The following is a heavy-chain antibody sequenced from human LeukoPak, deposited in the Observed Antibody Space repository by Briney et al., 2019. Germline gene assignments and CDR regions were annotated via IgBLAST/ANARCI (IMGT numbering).Heavy chain of an antibody. D-gene: IGHD3-10*01. J-gene: IGHJ6*04. V-gene: IGHV3-21*01. Sequence: GGSLRLSCAASGFTFSSYSMNWVRQAPGKGLEWVSSISSSSSYIYYADSVKGRLTISRDNAKNSLYLQMNSLRAEDTAVYYCAGDPTRDDGEAMVRGAPYYGMDVWGKGTTVTVSS. CDR3: AGDPTRDDGEAMVRGAPYYGMDV. CDR1: GFTFSSYS. CDR2: ISSSSSYI.